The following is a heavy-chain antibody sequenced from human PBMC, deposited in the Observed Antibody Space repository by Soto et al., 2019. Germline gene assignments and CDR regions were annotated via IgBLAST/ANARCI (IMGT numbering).Heavy chain of an antibody. CDR1: GCSFTSYW. D-gene: IGHD5-12*01. J-gene: IGHJ4*02. CDR3: ARHREYTGYDLAY. CDR2: IYPGDSDT. V-gene: IGHV5-51*01. Sequence: GEPLKSSEKGSGCSFTSYWSGRLRQMPGKGLEWMGIIYPGDSDTRYSPSFQGQVTISADKSISTAYLQWSSLKASDTAMYYCARHREYTGYDLAYWGQGTLVTVSS.